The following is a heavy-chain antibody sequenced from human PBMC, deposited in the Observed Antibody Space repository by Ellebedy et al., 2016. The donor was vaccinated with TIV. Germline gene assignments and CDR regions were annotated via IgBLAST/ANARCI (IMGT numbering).Heavy chain of an antibody. V-gene: IGHV3-21*01. CDR3: ARAGRPLDY. J-gene: IGHJ4*02. CDR2: VNSVSTSM. D-gene: IGHD3-10*01. CDR1: GFPFSSYN. Sequence: PGGSLRLSCAVSGFPFSSYNMNWIRQAPGKGLEWVSAVNSVSTSMFYADSVKGRFTVSSDNAKNSLYLQMNSLRADDSAVYYCARAGRPLDYWGQGTLVTVSS.